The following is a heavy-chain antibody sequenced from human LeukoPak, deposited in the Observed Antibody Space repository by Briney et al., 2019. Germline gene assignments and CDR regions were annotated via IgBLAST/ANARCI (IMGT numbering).Heavy chain of an antibody. CDR3: ARTTTPHYYGSGSFALGY. CDR1: GFTFSTYA. Sequence: PGRSLRLSCAASGFTFSTYAMHWVRQGPRKGLEWVAVISYDGSNKYYADSVKGRFTISRDNSKNTLYLQMSSLSAEDTAVYYCARTTTPHYYGSGSFALGYWGQGTLVTVPS. D-gene: IGHD3-10*01. CDR2: ISYDGSNK. V-gene: IGHV3-30-3*01. J-gene: IGHJ4*02.